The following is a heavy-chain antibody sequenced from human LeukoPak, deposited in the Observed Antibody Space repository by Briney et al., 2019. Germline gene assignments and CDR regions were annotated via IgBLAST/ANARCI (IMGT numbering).Heavy chain of an antibody. CDR2: IIPIFGTA. D-gene: IGHD6-19*01. CDR3: ARVNSSGWYPSYYYYYYMDV. CDR1: GGTFSSYA. V-gene: IGHV1-69*13. Sequence: GASVKVSCKASGGTFSSYAISWVRQAPGQGLEWMGGIIPIFGTANYAQKFQGRVTITADESTSTAYMELSSLRSEDTAVYYCARVNSSGWYPSYYYYYYMDVWGKGTTVTISS. J-gene: IGHJ6*03.